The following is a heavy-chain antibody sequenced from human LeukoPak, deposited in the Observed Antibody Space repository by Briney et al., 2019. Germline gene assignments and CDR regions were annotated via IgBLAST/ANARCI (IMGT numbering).Heavy chain of an antibody. CDR1: GYTFSDFY. CDR2: ITPKSDDT. J-gene: IGHJ4*02. D-gene: IGHD3-3*02. CDR3: ARVRLADERAWAY. V-gene: IGHV1-2*02. Sequence: EASVKVSCKASGYTFSDFYIHWVRQAPGQGLEYVGWITPKSDDTYSPQRFQGRVTMTRDASISTAYMELSSLRSDDTAVYFCARVRLADERAWAYWGQGTLVTVSS.